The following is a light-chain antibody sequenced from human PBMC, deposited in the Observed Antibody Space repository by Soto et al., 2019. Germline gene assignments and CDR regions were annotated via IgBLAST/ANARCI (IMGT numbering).Light chain of an antibody. V-gene: IGKV3-20*01. CDR2: GAS. CDR3: HQYDSNPYS. J-gene: IGKJ2*01. Sequence: EIVLTQSPGTLSLSPGERATLSCRASQSVSSSYLAWYQQKPGQTPRLLFYGASRMATGIPDRFSGSGSGTDFTLTISRLEPDDSATYYCHQYDSNPYSFGRGTMLEI. CDR1: QSVSSSY.